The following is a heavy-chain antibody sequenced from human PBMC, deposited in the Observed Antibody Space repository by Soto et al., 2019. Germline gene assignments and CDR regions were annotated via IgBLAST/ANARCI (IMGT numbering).Heavy chain of an antibody. CDR3: ARDEAAQYYFDY. Sequence: GSLRLSCAASGFTFSSYWMHWVRQAPGKGLVWVSRINSDGSSTSYADSVKGRFTTSRDNAKNTLYLQMNSLRAEDTAVYYCARDEAAQYYFDYWGQGTLVTVSS. V-gene: IGHV3-74*01. CDR1: GFTFSSYW. J-gene: IGHJ4*02. D-gene: IGHD6-13*01. CDR2: INSDGSST.